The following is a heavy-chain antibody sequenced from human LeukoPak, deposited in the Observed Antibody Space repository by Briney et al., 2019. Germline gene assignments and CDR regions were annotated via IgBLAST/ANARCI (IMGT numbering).Heavy chain of an antibody. D-gene: IGHD2-2*01. CDR3: ARVERYCSSTSCYFSHKNYFDY. CDR2: INHSGST. J-gene: IGHJ4*02. CDR1: GGSFSGYY. V-gene: IGHV4-34*01. Sequence: PSETPSLTCAVYGGSFSGYYWSWIRQPPGKGLEWIGEINHSGSTNYNPSLKSRVTISVDTSKNQFSLKLSSVTAADTAVYYCARVERYCSSTSCYFSHKNYFDYWGQGTLVTVSS.